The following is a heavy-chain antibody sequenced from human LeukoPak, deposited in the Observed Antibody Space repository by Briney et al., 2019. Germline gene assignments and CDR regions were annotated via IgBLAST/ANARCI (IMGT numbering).Heavy chain of an antibody. CDR3: AKGPGYSSGWYSAGNLDY. CDR1: GFTFSSYA. J-gene: IGHJ4*02. D-gene: IGHD6-19*01. V-gene: IGHV3-23*01. CDR2: ISGSGGST. Sequence: PGGSLRLSCAASGFTFSSYAMRWVRQAPGKGLEWVSAISGSGGSTYYADSVKGRFTISRDNSKNTLYLQMNSLRAEDTAVYYCAKGPGYSSGWYSAGNLDYWGQGTLVTVSS.